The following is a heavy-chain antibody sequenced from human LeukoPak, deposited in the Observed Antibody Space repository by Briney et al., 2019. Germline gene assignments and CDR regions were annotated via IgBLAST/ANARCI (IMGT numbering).Heavy chain of an antibody. Sequence: SETLSLTCTVSGGSISSGDYYWSWIRQPPGKGLEWIGYIYYSGSTYYNPSLKSRVTISLDTSKNQLSLRLTSVTAADTAVYYCARAIASSGSRLFDYWGQGTLVTVSS. D-gene: IGHD3-10*01. CDR2: IYYSGST. J-gene: IGHJ4*02. V-gene: IGHV4-30-4*01. CDR3: ARAIASSGSRLFDY. CDR1: GGSISSGDYY.